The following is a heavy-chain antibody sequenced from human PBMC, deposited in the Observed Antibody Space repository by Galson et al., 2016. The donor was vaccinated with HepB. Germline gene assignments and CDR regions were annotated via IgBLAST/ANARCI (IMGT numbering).Heavy chain of an antibody. CDR1: GFSLRHNA. J-gene: IGHJ4*02. CDR2: IGGSDDRT. D-gene: IGHD4-23*01. CDR3: AKDIYRWSFDY. V-gene: IGHV3-23*01. Sequence: SLRLSCAASGFSLRHNAMAWVRQAPGKGLEWVAAIGGSDDRTDYADSVNGRFSISRDTYRNILYLQMSSLTVQDTAVYYCAKDIYRWSFDYWGQGTLVTVSS.